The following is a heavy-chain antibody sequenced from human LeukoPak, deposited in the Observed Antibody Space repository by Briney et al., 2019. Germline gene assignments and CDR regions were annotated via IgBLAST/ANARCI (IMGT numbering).Heavy chain of an antibody. J-gene: IGHJ5*02. Sequence: PSETLSLTCTVSGGSISSYYWSWIRQPPGKGLEWIGYIYYSGSTNYNPSLKSRVTISVDTSKNQFSLKLSSVTAADTAVYYCARDSNSSGYGWFDPWGQGTLVTVSS. CDR2: IYYSGST. CDR1: GGSISSYY. D-gene: IGHD3-22*01. CDR3: ARDSNSSGYGWFDP. V-gene: IGHV4-59*01.